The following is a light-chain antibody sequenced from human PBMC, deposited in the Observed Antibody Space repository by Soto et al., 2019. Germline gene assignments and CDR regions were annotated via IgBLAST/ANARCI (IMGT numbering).Light chain of an antibody. CDR1: QSISSW. V-gene: IGKV1-5*01. CDR2: DAS. J-gene: IGKJ3*01. CDR3: QQYNSYL. Sequence: DIQMTQSPSTLSASVGDRVTITCRASQSISSWLARYQQKPGKAPKLLIYDASSLESGVPSRFSGSGSGTEFTLTISSLQPDDFATYYCQQYNSYLFGPGTKVDIK.